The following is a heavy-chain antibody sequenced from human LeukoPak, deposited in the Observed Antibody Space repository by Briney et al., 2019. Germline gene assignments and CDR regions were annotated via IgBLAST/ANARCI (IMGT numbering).Heavy chain of an antibody. Sequence: GGSLRLSCAASGFTFGRYWMHWVRQAPGKGLVWVSFIKSDGSSTTYADSVKGRFTISRDNAKNTLYLQMNSLRAEDTAVYYCTRGSHYGMDAWGQGTSVTVSS. CDR2: IKSDGSST. J-gene: IGHJ6*02. V-gene: IGHV3-74*03. CDR1: GFTFGRYW. CDR3: TRGSHYGMDA.